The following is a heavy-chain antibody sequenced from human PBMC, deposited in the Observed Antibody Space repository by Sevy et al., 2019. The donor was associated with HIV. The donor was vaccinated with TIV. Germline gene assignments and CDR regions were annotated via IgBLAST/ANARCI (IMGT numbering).Heavy chain of an antibody. CDR2: IKGKIYDGAI. J-gene: IGHJ4*02. D-gene: IGHD6-13*01. CDR1: GFTFSNAW. V-gene: IGHV3-15*01. CDR3: TTASWSQEDYYSY. Sequence: GGSLRLSCAASGFTFSNAWMSWVRQAPGKGLEWVGRIKGKIYDGAIDYAAPVKGRFSISRDNSKNTLYLQMNSLKTEDTAVYYCTTASWSQEDYYSYWGQGTLVTVSS.